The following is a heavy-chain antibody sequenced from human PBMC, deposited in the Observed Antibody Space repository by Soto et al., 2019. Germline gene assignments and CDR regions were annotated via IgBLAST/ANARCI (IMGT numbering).Heavy chain of an antibody. Sequence: QVQVVESGGGVVQPGRSLRLSCAAPGFTFSSNDMHRVRQAPGKGLEWVAVISYDGGNKYYADSVKGRFTISRDKSKNTLYLQMTSLRAEDTAVYYCAKDRALGLLEWPYGMDVWGQGTTVTVSS. CDR2: ISYDGGNK. V-gene: IGHV3-30*18. J-gene: IGHJ6*02. CDR3: AKDRALGLLEWPYGMDV. D-gene: IGHD3-3*01. CDR1: GFTFSSND.